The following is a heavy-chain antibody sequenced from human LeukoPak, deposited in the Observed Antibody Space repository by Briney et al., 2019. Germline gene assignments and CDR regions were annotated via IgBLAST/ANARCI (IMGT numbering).Heavy chain of an antibody. J-gene: IGHJ5*02. Sequence: SETLSLTCTVSGGSISSYYWSWIRQPPGKGLEWIGYIYYSGSTNYNPSLKSRVTISVDTSKNQFSLKLSSVTAADTAVYYCARGGRYSYPSRNWFDPWGQGTLVTVSS. V-gene: IGHV4-59*12. CDR2: IYYSGST. D-gene: IGHD5-18*01. CDR1: GGSISSYY. CDR3: ARGGRYSYPSRNWFDP.